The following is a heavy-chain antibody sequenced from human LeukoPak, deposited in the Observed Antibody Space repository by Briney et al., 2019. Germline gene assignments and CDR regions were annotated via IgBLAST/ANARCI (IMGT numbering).Heavy chain of an antibody. V-gene: IGHV3-48*04. CDR3: ARDPYSGGYGDYYYYYMDL. CDR1: GFTFSSYA. Sequence: GGSLRLSCAASGFTFSSYAMHWVRQAPGKGLEWVSYISSSGSTIYYADSVKGRFTISRDNAKNSLYLQMNSLRVEDTAVYYCARDPYSGGYGDYYYYYMDLWGQGTTVTISS. D-gene: IGHD1-26*01. J-gene: IGHJ6*03. CDR2: ISSSGSTI.